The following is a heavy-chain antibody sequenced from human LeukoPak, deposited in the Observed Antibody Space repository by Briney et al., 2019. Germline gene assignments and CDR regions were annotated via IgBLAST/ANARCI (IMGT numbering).Heavy chain of an antibody. D-gene: IGHD3-10*01. CDR3: ARAVTMVRGVIKGAFDI. CDR1: GFTFSSYS. V-gene: IGHV3-21*01. CDR2: ISSSSSYI. J-gene: IGHJ3*02. Sequence: PGGSLRLSCAASGFTFSSYSMNWVRQAPGKGLEWVSSISSSSSYIYYADSVKGRFTISRDNAKNSLYLQMNSLRAEDTAVYYCARAVTMVRGVIKGAFDIWGQGTMVTVSS.